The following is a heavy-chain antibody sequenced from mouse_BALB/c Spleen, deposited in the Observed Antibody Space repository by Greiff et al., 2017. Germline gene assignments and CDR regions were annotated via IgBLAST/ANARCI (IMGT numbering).Heavy chain of an antibody. D-gene: IGHD2-14*01. CDR3: TRVKYYRYEGRYWYFDV. J-gene: IGHJ1*01. CDR1: GFTFSSYT. Sequence: EVKLVESGGGLVKPGGSLKLSCAASGFTFSSYTMSWVRQTPEKRLEWVATISSGGSYTYYPDSVKGRFTISRDNAKNTLYLQMSSLKSEDTAMYYCTRVKYYRYEGRYWYFDVWGAGTTVTVSS. V-gene: IGHV5-6-4*01. CDR2: ISSGGSYT.